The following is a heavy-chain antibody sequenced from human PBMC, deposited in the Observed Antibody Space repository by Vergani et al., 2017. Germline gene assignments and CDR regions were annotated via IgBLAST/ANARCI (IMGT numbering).Heavy chain of an antibody. CDR2: VSGSSATP. Sequence: VQLVESGGGVVQPGRSLRLSCTLSGFTLNTYGIHCVRQAPGKGLAWVSSVSGSSATPYYADSVKGRFIISRDNSKNTLHLQMNSLRADDTAVYYCTKGSLGYTGYFFEYWGQGTLATVSS. CDR1: GFTLNTYG. V-gene: IGHV3-23*04. CDR3: TKGSLGYTGYFFEY. J-gene: IGHJ4*02. D-gene: IGHD5-12*01.